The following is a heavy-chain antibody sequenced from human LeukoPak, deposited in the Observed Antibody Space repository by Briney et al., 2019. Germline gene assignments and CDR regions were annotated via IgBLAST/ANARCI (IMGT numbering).Heavy chain of an antibody. CDR2: IYYLGST. J-gene: IGHJ2*01. CDR1: GGSISSYY. D-gene: IGHD3-10*01. CDR3: ARDRPGSYWYFDL. V-gene: IGHV4-59*01. Sequence: SETLSLTCTVSGGSISSYYWSWIRQPLGKGLEWVGHIYYLGSTNYNPSLKSRVTISIDTSKNYFSLKLNSVIAADTAVYYCARDRPGSYWYFDLWGRGTLVTVSS.